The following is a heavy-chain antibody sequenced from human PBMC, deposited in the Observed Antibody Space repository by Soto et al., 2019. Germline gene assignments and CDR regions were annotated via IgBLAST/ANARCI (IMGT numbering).Heavy chain of an antibody. CDR2: ILGSGGDT. D-gene: IGHD3-3*01. V-gene: IGHV3-23*01. CDR1: GFTLRTNG. CDR3: ARVSLEWLLADY. J-gene: IGHJ4*02. Sequence: GGSLRLSCAATGFTLRTNGMSWFRQAPGKGLEWVSSILGSGGDTYYADSLKGRFTISRDNSKNTLYLQLNSLGAEDTAVYYCARVSLEWLLADYWGQGTLVTVSS.